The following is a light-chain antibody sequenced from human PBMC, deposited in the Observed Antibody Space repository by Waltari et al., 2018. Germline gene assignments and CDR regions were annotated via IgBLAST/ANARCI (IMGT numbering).Light chain of an antibody. CDR2: KYD. J-gene: IGLJ3*02. V-gene: IGLV1-47*01. CDR3: TAWDDNLSVV. Sequence: QSVLTHPPSASGTPGQRVTISCFGSTSNIGSHYVSWYQHIPGTTPKLLIHKYDQRPAGVPDRFAGSVSGTSASLAISGLRSEDEADYYCTAWDDNLSVVFGGGTKLTVL. CDR1: TSNIGSHY.